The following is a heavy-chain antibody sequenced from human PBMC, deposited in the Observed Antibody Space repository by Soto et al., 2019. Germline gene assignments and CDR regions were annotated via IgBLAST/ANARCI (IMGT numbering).Heavy chain of an antibody. Sequence: SETLSLTCTVSGGSISSGGYYWSWIRQHPGKGLEWIGYIYYSGSTYYNPSLKSRVTISVDTSKNQFSLKLSSVTAADTAAYYCARAYYDFGSGYYSPWFDLWGQGTLVTVSS. J-gene: IGHJ5*02. CDR1: GGSISSGGYY. V-gene: IGHV4-31*03. CDR3: ARAYYDFGSGYYSPWFDL. CDR2: IYYSGST. D-gene: IGHD3-3*01.